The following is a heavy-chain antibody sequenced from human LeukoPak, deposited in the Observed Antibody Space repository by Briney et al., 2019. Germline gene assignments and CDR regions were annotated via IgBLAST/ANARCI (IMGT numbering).Heavy chain of an antibody. Sequence: PSENLSLTCTVSGGSISSYSWNWIRQPPGRGLEWIGYMSYRGSTNFNPSLRSRVTMSLDTSKNHFSLKLSSVTAADTAVYYCARGDNNDSKWFDPWGQGTLVTVSS. D-gene: IGHD3-3*01. CDR3: ARGDNNDSKWFDP. CDR1: GGSISSYS. V-gene: IGHV4-59*12. J-gene: IGHJ5*02. CDR2: MSYRGST.